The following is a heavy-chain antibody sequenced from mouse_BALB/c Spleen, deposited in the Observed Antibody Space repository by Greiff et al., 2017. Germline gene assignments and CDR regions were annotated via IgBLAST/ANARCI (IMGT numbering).Heavy chain of an antibody. CDR3: ARSIYDGYYNWYFDV. V-gene: IGHV3-2*02. D-gene: IGHD2-3*01. J-gene: IGHJ1*01. CDR2: ISYSGST. Sequence: EVQLQESGPGLVKPSQSLSLTCTVTGYSITSDYAWNWIRQFPGNKLEWMGYISYSGSTSYNPSLKSRISITRDTSKNQFFLQLNSVTTEDTATYYCARSIYDGYYNWYFDVWGAGTTVTVSS. CDR1: GYSITSDYA.